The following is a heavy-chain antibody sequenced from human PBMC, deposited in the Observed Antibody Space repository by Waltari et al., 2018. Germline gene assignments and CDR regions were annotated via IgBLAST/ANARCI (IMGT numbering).Heavy chain of an antibody. CDR3: GRLGPNGSSWGGGASYFDL. D-gene: IGHD6-13*01. CDR2: IYPGESDT. V-gene: IGHV5-51*01. CDR1: GYSFTSYW. J-gene: IGHJ2*01. Sequence: EVQLVQSGAEVKKPGESLKISCKGSGYSFTSYWIGWVRQMPGKGLEWMGIIYPGESDTRNSPSFQGQVTISADKAISTAYLQGSSLKAPDTARYYCGRLGPNGSSWGGGASYFDLWGRGTLVTVSS.